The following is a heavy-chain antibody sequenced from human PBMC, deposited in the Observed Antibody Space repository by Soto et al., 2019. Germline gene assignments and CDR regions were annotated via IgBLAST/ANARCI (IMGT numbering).Heavy chain of an antibody. D-gene: IGHD3-10*01. CDR1: GFTASTYA. Sequence: GGSLRLSCAASGFTASTYAMNWVRQAPGKGLEWVAGISDGGSNKYYADSVTGRFTISRDNSKNTLYLQMNSLRAEDTAVYYCAKTYYYGSGSYYYYYYYGMDVWGQGTTVTVSS. CDR3: AKTYYYGSGSYYYYYYYGMDV. J-gene: IGHJ6*02. CDR2: ISDGGSNK. V-gene: IGHV3-23*01.